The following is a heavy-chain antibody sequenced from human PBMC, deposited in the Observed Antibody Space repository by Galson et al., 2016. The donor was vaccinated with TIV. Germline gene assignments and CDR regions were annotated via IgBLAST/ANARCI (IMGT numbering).Heavy chain of an antibody. CDR1: GFTFSNAW. J-gene: IGHJ4*02. CDR2: IKSKSDGATT. D-gene: IGHD2-2*01. V-gene: IGHV3-15*01. CDR3: TTDLGYCLTTSCSLGLDY. Sequence: SLRLSCAASGFTFSNAWMTWVRQAPGRGLEWVGRIKSKSDGATTAYAAPVKGRFSISRDDSKDKAHLQMNNLKTEDTALYFCTTDLGYCLTTSCSLGLDYWGQGTLVTVSS.